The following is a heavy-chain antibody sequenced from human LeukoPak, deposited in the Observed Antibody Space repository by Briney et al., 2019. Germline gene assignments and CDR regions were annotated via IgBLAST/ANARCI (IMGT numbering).Heavy chain of an antibody. J-gene: IGHJ5*02. CDR1: GYTFTSYG. Sequence: ASVKVSCKASGYTFTSYGISWVRQAPGQGLEWMGWISAYNGNTNYAQKLQGRVTMTTDTSTSTAYMELRSLRSDDTAVYYRAREGSGPGDFWSGYNWFDPWGQGTLVTVSS. CDR3: AREGSGPGDFWSGYNWFDP. CDR2: ISAYNGNT. V-gene: IGHV1-18*01. D-gene: IGHD3-3*01.